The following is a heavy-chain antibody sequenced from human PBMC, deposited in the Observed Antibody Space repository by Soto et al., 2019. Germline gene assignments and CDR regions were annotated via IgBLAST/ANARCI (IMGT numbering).Heavy chain of an antibody. D-gene: IGHD3-3*01. CDR2: IWYDGSNK. V-gene: IGHV3-33*01. CDR1: GFTFSSYG. Sequence: QVQLVESGGGVVQPGRSLRLSCAASGFTFSSYGMHWVRQAPGKGLEWVAVIWYDGSNKYYADSVKGRFTISRDNSKNTLYLQMNSLRAEDTAVYYCARDFGVVYGMDVWGQGTTVTVSS. J-gene: IGHJ6*02. CDR3: ARDFGVVYGMDV.